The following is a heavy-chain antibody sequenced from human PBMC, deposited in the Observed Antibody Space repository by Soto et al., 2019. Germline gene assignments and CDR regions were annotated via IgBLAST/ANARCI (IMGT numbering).Heavy chain of an antibody. Sequence: EVHLLESGGDLVQPGGTLILSCVASGYPFGDYAMRWVRQAPGKGLEWVSAIGPTEAHAPAYAASVKGRFTISRDNSRNIPYLQMTNLRAEDTGVYYCAKDAIPYNGRDDAFDLWGQGTMVTVSS. J-gene: IGHJ3*01. V-gene: IGHV3-23*01. CDR3: AKDAIPYNGRDDAFDL. CDR1: GYPFGDYA. D-gene: IGHD2-2*02. CDR2: IGPTEAHAP.